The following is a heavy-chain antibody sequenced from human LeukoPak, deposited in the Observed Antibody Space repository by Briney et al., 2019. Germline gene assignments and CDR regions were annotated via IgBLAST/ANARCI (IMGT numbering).Heavy chain of an antibody. CDR1: GGSISSSSYY. D-gene: IGHD5-12*01. J-gene: IGHJ4*02. Sequence: SGTLSLTCAVSGGSISSSSYYWGWIRQPPGKGLEWIGSIYYSGSTYYNPSLKSRVTISVDTSKNQFSLKLSSVTAADTAVYYCARQSGYDIEPTNFDYWGQGTLVTVSS. CDR2: IYYSGST. V-gene: IGHV4-39*01. CDR3: ARQSGYDIEPTNFDY.